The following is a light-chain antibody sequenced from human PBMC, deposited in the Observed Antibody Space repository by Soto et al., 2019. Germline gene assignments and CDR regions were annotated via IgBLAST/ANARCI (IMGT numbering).Light chain of an antibody. V-gene: IGLV2-23*01. CDR2: EGS. Sequence: QSVLTQPASVSGSPGQSITISCTGTRSDVASYKLVPWYQHHPGKAPKLIIYEGSKRPSGVSNRFSGSMSGDTASLTISGLQAEDEADYYCCSYPIYDLFYVFGSGTKVTVL. CDR1: RSDVASYKL. J-gene: IGLJ1*01. CDR3: CSYPIYDLFYV.